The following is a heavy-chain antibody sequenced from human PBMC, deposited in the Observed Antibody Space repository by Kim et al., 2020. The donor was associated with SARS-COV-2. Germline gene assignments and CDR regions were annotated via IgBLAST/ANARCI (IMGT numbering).Heavy chain of an antibody. D-gene: IGHD6-13*01. CDR1: EYKFKTYD. J-gene: IGHJ6*02. CDR2: MNPNSGDS. CDR3: ASYPVHITSAGNYYDYALDL. V-gene: IGHV1-8*01. Sequence: ASVKVSCKTSEYKFKTYDINWVRQAPGQGLEWMGWMNPNSGDSGYAQKFQGRLIMTRDTSISTAFMELSSLRQEDTAVYYCASYPVHITSAGNYYDYALDLWGQGTPVIVSS.